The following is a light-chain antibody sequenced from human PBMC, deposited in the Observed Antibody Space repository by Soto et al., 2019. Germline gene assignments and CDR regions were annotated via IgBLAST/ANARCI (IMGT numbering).Light chain of an antibody. V-gene: IGKV3D-15*01. J-gene: IGKJ5*01. Sequence: EIVLTQSPGTLSLSPGERATLSCRAIQSVSSSYLAWYQQKPGQAPRLLIYGASSRATGIPARFSGSGSGTEFTLTISSLQSEDFAVYYCQQHNNWPPITFGQGTRLEIK. CDR3: QQHNNWPPIT. CDR2: GAS. CDR1: QSVSSSY.